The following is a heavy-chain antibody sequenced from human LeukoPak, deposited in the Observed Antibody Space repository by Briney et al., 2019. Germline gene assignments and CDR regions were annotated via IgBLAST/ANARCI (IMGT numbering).Heavy chain of an antibody. CDR1: GGTFSSYA. CDR3: ARGLLRWYPGAFDI. J-gene: IGHJ3*02. V-gene: IGHV1-69*05. CDR2: IIPIFGTA. Sequence: GSPVKVSCKASGGTFSSYAISWVRQAPGQGIEWLGRIIPIFGTANYAQKFQGRVTITTDESTSTAYMELSSLRSEDTAVYYCARGLLRWYPGAFDIWGQGTMVTVSS. D-gene: IGHD4-23*01.